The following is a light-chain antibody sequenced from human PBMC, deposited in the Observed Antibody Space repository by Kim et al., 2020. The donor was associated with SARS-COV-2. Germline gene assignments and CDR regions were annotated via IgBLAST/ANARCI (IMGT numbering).Light chain of an antibody. Sequence: DIQMTQSPSTLSASVGGRVSITCRASQSIGSWLAWYQQKPGKAPKLLINKTSFLESGVPSRFSGSGFATEFTLTISGLQPDDFATYYCQQYSSHSRTFGQGTKVDIK. CDR2: KTS. CDR1: QSIGSW. CDR3: QQYSSHSRT. V-gene: IGKV1-5*03. J-gene: IGKJ1*01.